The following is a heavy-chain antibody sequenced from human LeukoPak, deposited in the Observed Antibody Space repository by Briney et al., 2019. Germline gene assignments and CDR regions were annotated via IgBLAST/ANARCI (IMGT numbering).Heavy chain of an antibody. CDR3: ARNRPYYDSSGYKYYFDY. CDR2: IIPIFGTA. CDR1: GGTFSSYA. J-gene: IGHJ4*02. D-gene: IGHD3-22*01. V-gene: IGHV1-69*01. Sequence: GSSVKVSCKASGGTFSSYAISWVRQAPGQGLEWMGGIIPIFGTAYYAQKFQGRVAITADESTSTAYMELSSLRSEDTAVYYCARNRPYYDSSGYKYYFDYWGQGTLVTVSS.